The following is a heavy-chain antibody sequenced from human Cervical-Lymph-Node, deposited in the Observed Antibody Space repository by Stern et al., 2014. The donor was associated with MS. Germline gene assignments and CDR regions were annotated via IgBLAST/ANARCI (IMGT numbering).Heavy chain of an antibody. J-gene: IGHJ4*02. D-gene: IGHD1-14*01. CDR3: ARDITGSSAYFAY. V-gene: IGHV3-9*01. CDR1: GFTFDDYA. Sequence: QLVESGGDLVQPGRSLRLSCAAFGFTFDDYAMHWVRQAPGKGLEWVAGIRWKSGTIGYADSVKGRFTTSRDNAYSSLYLQMNSLRPEDTALYYCARDITGSSAYFAYWGQGTLVTVSS. CDR2: IRWKSGTI.